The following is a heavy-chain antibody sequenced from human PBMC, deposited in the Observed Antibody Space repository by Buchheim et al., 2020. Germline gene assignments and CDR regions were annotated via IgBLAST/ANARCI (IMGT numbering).Heavy chain of an antibody. CDR2: IYHSGST. CDR3: ARGGGDLDYGDYYYYYGMDV. J-gene: IGHJ6*02. Sequence: QLQLQESGSGLVKPSQTLSLTCAVSGGSISSGGYSWSWIRQPPGKGLEWIGYIYHSGSTYYNPSLKSRVTISVDRSKNQFSLKLSSVTAADTAVYYCARGGGDLDYGDYYYYYGMDVWGQGTT. D-gene: IGHD4-17*01. CDR1: GGSISSGGYS. V-gene: IGHV4-30-2*01.